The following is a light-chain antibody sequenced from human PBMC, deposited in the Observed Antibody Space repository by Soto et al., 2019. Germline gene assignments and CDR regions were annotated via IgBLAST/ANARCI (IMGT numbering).Light chain of an antibody. V-gene: IGLV2-8*01. J-gene: IGLJ1*01. CDR2: EVN. CDR1: NSDVGGYNY. Sequence: QSVLTQPSSASGSPGQSVTISCTGTNSDVGGYNYVSWYQQYPGKAPKLIIYEVNERPSGVPDRFSGSKSGNTASLTVSGLQTADEADYYCSSYAGSNWYVFGTGTQLTVL. CDR3: SSYAGSNWYV.